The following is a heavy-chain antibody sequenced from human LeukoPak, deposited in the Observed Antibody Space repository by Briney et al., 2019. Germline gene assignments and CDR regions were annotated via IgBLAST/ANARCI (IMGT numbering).Heavy chain of an antibody. V-gene: IGHV3-23*01. Sequence: GGSLRLSCAASGFTFSSNAMTWVRQAPGKGLEWVSVISGSGGSTYYADSVKGRFTISRDNSKNTLYLQMNSLTAEDTAVYDCAKGDLGYCTTTTCNDYWGQGTLVTVSS. CDR1: GFTFSSNA. J-gene: IGHJ4*02. CDR3: AKGDLGYCTTTTCNDY. CDR2: ISGSGGST. D-gene: IGHD2-2*01.